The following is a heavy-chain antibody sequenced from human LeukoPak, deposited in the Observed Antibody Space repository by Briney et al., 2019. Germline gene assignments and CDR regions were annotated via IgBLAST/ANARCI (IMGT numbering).Heavy chain of an antibody. CDR2: IYWDDDK. Sequence: SGPTLVNPTQTLTLTCTFSGFSLSTSGVGVGWIRQPPGKALEWLALIYWDDDKRYSPSLKSRLTITKDTSKNQVVLAMTNMDPVDTATYYCAHSRYSGFQRVDYFDYWGQGTLVTVSS. CDR1: GFSLSTSGVG. D-gene: IGHD5-12*01. V-gene: IGHV2-5*02. CDR3: AHSRYSGFQRVDYFDY. J-gene: IGHJ4*02.